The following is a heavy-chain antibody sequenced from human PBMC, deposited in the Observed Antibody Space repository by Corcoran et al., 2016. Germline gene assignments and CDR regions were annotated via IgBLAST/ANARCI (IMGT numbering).Heavy chain of an antibody. J-gene: IGHJ5*02. Sequence: EVQLVESGGGLIQPGGSLRLSCAASGFTVSSNYMSWVRQAPGKGLEWVSVIYSGGSTYYADSVKGRFTISRDNSKNTLYLQMNSLRAEDTAVYYCARDWWEKQGWFDPWGQGTLVTVSS. CDR1: GFTVSSNY. D-gene: IGHD1-26*01. CDR3: ARDWWEKQGWFDP. CDR2: IYSGGST. V-gene: IGHV3-53*01.